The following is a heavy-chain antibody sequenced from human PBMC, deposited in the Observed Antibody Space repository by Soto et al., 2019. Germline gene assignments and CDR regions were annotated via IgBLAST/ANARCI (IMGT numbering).Heavy chain of an antibody. J-gene: IGHJ4*02. CDR3: AKFLWFTLCFGESLDY. Sequence: PGGSLRLSCAASGFTFSSYAMSWVRQAPGKGLEWVSAISGNGGSTYYADSVKGRFTISRDNSKNTLYLQMNSLRAEDTAVYYCAKFLWFTLCFGESLDYCGQGSLVTVSS. CDR1: GFTFSSYA. CDR2: ISGNGGST. V-gene: IGHV3-23*01. D-gene: IGHD3-10*01.